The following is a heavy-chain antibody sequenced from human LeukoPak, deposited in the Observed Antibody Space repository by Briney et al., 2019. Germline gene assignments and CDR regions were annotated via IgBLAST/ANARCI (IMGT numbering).Heavy chain of an antibody. CDR3: AKRQKAAAGDFDY. CDR2: ISSSGSTI. J-gene: IGHJ4*02. Sequence: PGGSLRLSCAASGFTFSDYYMSWIRQAPGKGLEWVSYISSSGSTIYYADSVKGRFTISRDNSKNTLYLQMNSLRAEDTAVYYCAKRQKAAAGDFDYWGQGTLVTVSS. CDR1: GFTFSDYY. D-gene: IGHD6-13*01. V-gene: IGHV3-11*01.